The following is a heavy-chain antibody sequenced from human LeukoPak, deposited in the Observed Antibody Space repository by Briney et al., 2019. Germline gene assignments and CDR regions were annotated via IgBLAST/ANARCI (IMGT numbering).Heavy chain of an antibody. J-gene: IGHJ4*02. CDR2: IRYDGSNK. Sequence: GGSLRLSCAASGFTFSSYGMHWVRQAPGKGLEWVAFIRYDGSNKYYADSVKGRFTISRDNSKNTLYLQMNSLRAEDTAVYYCAKETLGYCSSTSCYSFDYWGQGTLVTVSS. V-gene: IGHV3-30*02. CDR1: GFTFSSYG. D-gene: IGHD2-2*01. CDR3: AKETLGYCSSTSCYSFDY.